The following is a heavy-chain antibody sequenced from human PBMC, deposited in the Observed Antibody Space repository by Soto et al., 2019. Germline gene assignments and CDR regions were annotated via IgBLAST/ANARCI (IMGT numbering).Heavy chain of an antibody. J-gene: IGHJ4*02. CDR1: AYTFTSYG. V-gene: IGHV1-18*01. Sequence: QVQLVQSGAEVKKPGASVKVSCKASAYTFTSYGISWVRQAPGQGLEWMGWISAYNGNTHYAQKLQGRVAMTTDTSTTTDNMELRSLRSDDTAVYYCARDLGGFPDYWGQGTLVTVSS. CDR3: ARDLGGFPDY. CDR2: ISAYNGNT. D-gene: IGHD5-12*01.